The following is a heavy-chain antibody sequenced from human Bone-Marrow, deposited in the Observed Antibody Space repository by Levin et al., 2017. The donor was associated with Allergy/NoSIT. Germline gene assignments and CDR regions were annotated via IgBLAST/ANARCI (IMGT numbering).Heavy chain of an antibody. V-gene: IGHV2-70*04. Sequence: TLSLTCTFSGFSLTNTGMRLSWVRQSPGKALEWLARIDWDDDKFYSKSLEPRLTISKDTSKNQVVLTMTNLDPVDTATYYCARIGLSGWYFDLWGRGILVTVSA. CDR2: IDWDDDK. D-gene: IGHD3-10*01. J-gene: IGHJ2*01. CDR1: GFSLTNTGMR. CDR3: ARIGLSGWYFDL.